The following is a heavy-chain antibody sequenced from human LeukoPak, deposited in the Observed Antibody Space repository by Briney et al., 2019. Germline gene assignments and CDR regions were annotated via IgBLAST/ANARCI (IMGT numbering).Heavy chain of an antibody. CDR1: GSIFTSYW. CDR2: IGPSESYT. Sequence: GESPQISGKGSGSIFTSYWISGGRELPGKGVEWMGRIGPSESYTNYSPSFQGHLTISADKSITTAYLQWSSLKASDTAMYYCARRLCSGGTCPPDYWGQGTLVTVSS. D-gene: IGHD2-15*01. V-gene: IGHV5-10-1*01. CDR3: ARRLCSGGTCPPDY. J-gene: IGHJ4*02.